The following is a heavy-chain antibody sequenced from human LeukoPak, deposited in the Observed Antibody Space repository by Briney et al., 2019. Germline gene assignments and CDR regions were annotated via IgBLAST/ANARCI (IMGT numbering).Heavy chain of an antibody. D-gene: IGHD3-3*01. Sequence: GGSLRLSCAASGFTVSNNYMTWVRQAPGKGLEWVSVIYSGNRTKYADSVKGRFIISRDNSKNTLLFQMNSLRAEDTAVNYCARLTSGNGLDVWGRGTTVTVS. CDR2: IYSGNRT. CDR1: GFTVSNNY. J-gene: IGHJ6*02. CDR3: ARLTSGNGLDV. V-gene: IGHV3-66*04.